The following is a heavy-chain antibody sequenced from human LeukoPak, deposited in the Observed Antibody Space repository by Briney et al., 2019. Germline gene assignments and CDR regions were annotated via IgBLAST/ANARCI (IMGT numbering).Heavy chain of an antibody. D-gene: IGHD5-18*01. CDR2: ISYDGSNK. J-gene: IGHJ4*02. V-gene: IGHV3-30*18. CDR1: GFTFSSYA. Sequence: GGSLRLSCAASGFTFSSYAMSWVRQAPGKGLEWVAVISYDGSNKYYADSVKGRFTISRDNSKNTLYLQMNSLRAEDTAVYYCAKDRLYSYGRGFDYWGQGTLVTVSS. CDR3: AKDRLYSYGRGFDY.